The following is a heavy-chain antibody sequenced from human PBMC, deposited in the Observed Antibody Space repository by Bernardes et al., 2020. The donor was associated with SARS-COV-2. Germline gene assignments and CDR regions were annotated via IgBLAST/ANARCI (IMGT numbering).Heavy chain of an antibody. V-gene: IGHV2-70*04. Sequence: SGPTLVKPTQTLTLTCTFSGFSLSTSGMRVSWIRQTPGKALEWLARIDWDDDKFYSTSLKTRLTISKDTSKNQVVLTMTNMDPVDTATYYCARNPGPLLQYGMDVWGQGTTVTVSS. CDR3: ARNPGPLLQYGMDV. J-gene: IGHJ6*02. CDR1: GFSLSTSGMR. CDR2: IDWDDDK.